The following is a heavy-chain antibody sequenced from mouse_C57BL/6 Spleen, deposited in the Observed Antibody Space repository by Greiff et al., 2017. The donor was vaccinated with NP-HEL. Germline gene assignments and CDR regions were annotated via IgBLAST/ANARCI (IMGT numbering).Heavy chain of an antibody. J-gene: IGHJ1*03. D-gene: IGHD1-1*01. CDR3: ARDWYYGSSRYFDV. Sequence: EVMLVESGGGLVKPGGSLKLSCAASGFTFSSYAMSWVRQTPEKRLEWVATISDGGSYTYYPDNVKGRFTISRDNAKNNLYLQMSHLKSEDTAMYYCARDWYYGSSRYFDVWGTGTTVTVSS. CDR2: ISDGGSYT. CDR1: GFTFSSYA. V-gene: IGHV5-4*01.